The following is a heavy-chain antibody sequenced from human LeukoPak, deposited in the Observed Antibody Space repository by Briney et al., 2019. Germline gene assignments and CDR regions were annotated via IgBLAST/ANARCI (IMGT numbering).Heavy chain of an antibody. CDR3: ASGGYSGSDDYFDY. CDR2: IWYDGSNK. CDR1: GFTFSSYG. V-gene: IGHV3-33*03. J-gene: IGHJ4*02. Sequence: LAGRSLRLSCAASGFTFSSYGMHWVRQAPGKGLEWVAVIWYDGSNKYHADSVKGRFTISRDNSKNTLYLQMSSLRAEDTAVYYCASGGYSGSDDYFDYWGQGTLVTVSS. D-gene: IGHD5-12*01.